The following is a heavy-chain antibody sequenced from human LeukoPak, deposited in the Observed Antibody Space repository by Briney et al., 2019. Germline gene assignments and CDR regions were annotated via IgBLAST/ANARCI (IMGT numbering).Heavy chain of an antibody. V-gene: IGHV4-39*07. CDR3: ARVSSSGLLFDY. CDR1: GGSISSSSYY. CDR2: IYYSGST. D-gene: IGHD6-19*01. Sequence: PSETLSLTCTVSGGSISSSSYYWDWIRQPPGKGLEWIGSIYYSGSTYYNPSLKSRVTISVDKSKNQFSLKLSSVTAADTAVYYCARVSSSGLLFDYWGQGTLVAVSS. J-gene: IGHJ4*02.